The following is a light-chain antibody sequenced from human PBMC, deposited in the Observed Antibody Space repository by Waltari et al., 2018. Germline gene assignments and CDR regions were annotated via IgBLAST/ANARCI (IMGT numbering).Light chain of an antibody. V-gene: IGLV2-11*01. J-gene: IGLJ1*01. CDR3: CSYAGSYTNYV. CDR2: DVT. Sequence: QSALTQPRSVSGSPGQSVTISCTGTRSDVGGYNYVSWYQQHPGKAPKLMIYDVTKRPSGVPDRFSGSKSGNTASLTISGLQAEDEADYYCCSYAGSYTNYVFGTGTKVTVL. CDR1: RSDVGGYNY.